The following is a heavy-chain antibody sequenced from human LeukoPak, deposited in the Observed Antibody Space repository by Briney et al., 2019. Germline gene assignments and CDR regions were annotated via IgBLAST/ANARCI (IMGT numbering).Heavy chain of an antibody. CDR3: ARGGSSWPLPFDY. J-gene: IGHJ4*02. V-gene: IGHV3-48*01. D-gene: IGHD6-13*01. CDR2: ISSSSSTI. Sequence: GGSLRLSCAASGVTFSSYSMNWVRQAPGKGLEWVSYISSSSSTIYYADSVKGRFTISRDNAKNSLYLQMNSLRAEDTAVYYCARGGSSWPLPFDYWGQGTLVTVSS. CDR1: GVTFSSYS.